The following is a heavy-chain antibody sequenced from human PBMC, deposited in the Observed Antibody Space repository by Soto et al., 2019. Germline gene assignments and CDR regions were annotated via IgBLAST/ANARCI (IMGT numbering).Heavy chain of an antibody. CDR3: AGSFKYGSGTFDAFDI. CDR1: GGTFSSYA. D-gene: IGHD3-10*01. V-gene: IGHV1-69*13. CDR2: IIPIFGTT. J-gene: IGHJ3*02. Sequence: ASVKVSCKASGGTFSSYAISWVRQAPGQGLEWMGGIIPIFGTTNYAEKFRGRVSITADESTSTAYVDLSSLRSEDTAVYYCAGSFKYGSGTFDAFDIWGQGTMVTVSS.